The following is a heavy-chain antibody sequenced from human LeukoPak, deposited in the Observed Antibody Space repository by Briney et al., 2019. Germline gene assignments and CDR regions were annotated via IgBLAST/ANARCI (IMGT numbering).Heavy chain of an antibody. D-gene: IGHD5-18*01. CDR1: GFTFRSSA. Sequence: GGSLRLSCAASGFTFRSSAMHWVRQAPGKGLEWVAVTSYDGRNKYYADSAKGRFTISRDNSKNTLYLQMNSLRPEDTAVYYCARDGYGLDTPMVSTNFDYWGQGALVTVSS. V-gene: IGHV3-30*04. CDR2: TSYDGRNK. J-gene: IGHJ4*02. CDR3: ARDGYGLDTPMVSTNFDY.